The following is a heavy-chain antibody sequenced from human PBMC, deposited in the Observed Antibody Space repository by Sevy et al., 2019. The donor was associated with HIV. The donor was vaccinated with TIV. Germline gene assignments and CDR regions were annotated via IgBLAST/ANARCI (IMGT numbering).Heavy chain of an antibody. CDR2: ISGLSNYI. D-gene: IGHD6-19*01. Sequence: GGSLRLSCAASGFTFSSYPMHWVRQAPGKGLESVSSISGLSNYIYYADSVKGRFSISRDNTKNSVYLQMNSLRGEDTAVFYCARAVPATDAFDIWGQGTLVTVSS. V-gene: IGHV3-21*01. J-gene: IGHJ3*02. CDR3: ARAVPATDAFDI. CDR1: GFTFSSYP.